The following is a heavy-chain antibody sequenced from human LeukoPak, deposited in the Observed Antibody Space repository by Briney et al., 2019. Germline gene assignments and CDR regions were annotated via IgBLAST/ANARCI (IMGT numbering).Heavy chain of an antibody. V-gene: IGHV3-23*01. D-gene: IGHD6-19*01. Sequence: GGSLRLSCAASGFTFSGYAMSWVRQAPGKGLEWVSAISGSGGSTYYADSVKGRFTISRDNSKNTLYLQMNSLRAEDTAVYYCAKDHGIAVAPDGMDVWGKGTTVTVSS. J-gene: IGHJ6*04. CDR2: ISGSGGST. CDR1: GFTFSGYA. CDR3: AKDHGIAVAPDGMDV.